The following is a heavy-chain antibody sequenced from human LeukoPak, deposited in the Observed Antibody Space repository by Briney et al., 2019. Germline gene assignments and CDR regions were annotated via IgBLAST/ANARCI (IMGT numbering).Heavy chain of an antibody. CDR2: IYSGGST. J-gene: IGHJ4*02. V-gene: IGHV3-53*01. CDR3: AGADDYGDPFDY. CDR1: GFTVSSNY. D-gene: IGHD4-17*01. Sequence: GGSLRLSCAASGFTVSSNYMSWVRQAPGKGLEWVSVIYSGGSTYYADSVKGRFTISRDNSKNTLYLQMNSLRAVDTAVYYCAGADDYGDPFDYWGQGTLVTVSS.